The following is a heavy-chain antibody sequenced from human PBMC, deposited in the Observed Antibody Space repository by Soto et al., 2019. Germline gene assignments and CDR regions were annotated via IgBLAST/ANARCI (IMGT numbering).Heavy chain of an antibody. V-gene: IGHV3-23*01. J-gene: IGHJ6*02. D-gene: IGHD2-2*01. CDR3: ANSYCISTSCNEGPQYYYYYDMDV. CDR1: GFTFSSYA. CDR2: ISGSGGST. Sequence: PGGSLRLSCAAAGFTFSSYAMSWVRQAPGKGLEWGSDISGSGGSTYYADSVKGRFTISRDNSKNTLYLQMYSLRAEDTAVYYCANSYCISTSCNEGPQYYYYYDMDVSGRGPTVTV.